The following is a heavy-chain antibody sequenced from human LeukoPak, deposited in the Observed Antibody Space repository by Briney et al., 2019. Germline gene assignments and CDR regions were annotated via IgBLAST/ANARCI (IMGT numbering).Heavy chain of an antibody. CDR3: ARSAGHCSSGVCFTDYYMDV. CDR1: GYTFTGHY. D-gene: IGHD2-8*01. Sequence: ASVKVSCKASGYTFTGHYIHWVRQAPGQGLEWMGWINPKNAGTNYAQKFQGRVTMTRDTSVSTAYMDLSSVTADDTAVYFCARSAGHCSSGVCFTDYYMDVWGRGTMVPVSS. V-gene: IGHV1-2*02. CDR2: INPKNAGT. J-gene: IGHJ6*03.